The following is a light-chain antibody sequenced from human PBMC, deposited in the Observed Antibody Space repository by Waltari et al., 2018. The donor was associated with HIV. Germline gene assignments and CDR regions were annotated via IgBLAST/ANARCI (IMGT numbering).Light chain of an antibody. Sequence: QSALTQPASVSGSPGQSITISCTGTSSDVGGYNYVSWYQQHPGKAPKLMIYEVSNRPSGMSNLFSGSKSGNTAPPTISGLQAEDEADYYCSSYTSSSTLYVFGTGTKVTVL. CDR1: SSDVGGYNY. V-gene: IGLV2-14*01. J-gene: IGLJ1*01. CDR2: EVS. CDR3: SSYTSSSTLYV.